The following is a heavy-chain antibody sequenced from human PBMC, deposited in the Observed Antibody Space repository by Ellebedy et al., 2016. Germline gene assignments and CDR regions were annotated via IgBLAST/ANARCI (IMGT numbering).Heavy chain of an antibody. CDR1: GGSFNGYY. CDR2: LNHIGST. CDR3: ARGGPSIAARGAYY. D-gene: IGHD6-6*01. V-gene: IGHV4-34*01. Sequence: SETLSLTCAVSGGSFNGYYWSWIRQPPGKGLEWIGELNHIGSTNYNPSLKTRVTISIDTSKNQFSLEVTSVTAADSAVYYCARGGPSIAARGAYYWGQGTLVTVSS. J-gene: IGHJ4*02.